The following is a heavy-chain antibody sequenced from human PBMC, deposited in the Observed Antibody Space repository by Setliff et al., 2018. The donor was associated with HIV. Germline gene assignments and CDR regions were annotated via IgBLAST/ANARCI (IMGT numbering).Heavy chain of an antibody. V-gene: IGHV4-4*07. D-gene: IGHD2-15*01. CDR3: ARVFPPIRGAPFGTPPCAFDI. CDR2: IYTSGST. J-gene: IGHJ3*02. Sequence: SETLSLTCSVSGGSMSTFYWSWIRQPAGKGLEWIGRIYTSGSTIYNPSLSSRFTMSVDTSKNQFSLELNSVTAADTAVYYCARVFPPIRGAPFGTPPCAFDIWGQGTMVTVSS. CDR1: GGSMSTFY.